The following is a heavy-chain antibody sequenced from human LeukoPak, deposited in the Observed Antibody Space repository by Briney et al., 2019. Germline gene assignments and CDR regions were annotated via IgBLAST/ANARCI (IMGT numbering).Heavy chain of an antibody. CDR3: ARHYYDRSDSYSFDY. J-gene: IGHJ4*02. CDR1: GGSISGYY. CDR2: IFSSGST. Sequence: PSETLSLTCTVSGGSISGYYWSWIRQPPGKGLEWIGYIFSSGSTNYNPSLKSRVTISEHTSVNQFSLKLSSVTAADTAVYYCARHYYDRSDSYSFDYWGQGTLVTVSS. V-gene: IGHV4-59*08. D-gene: IGHD3-22*01.